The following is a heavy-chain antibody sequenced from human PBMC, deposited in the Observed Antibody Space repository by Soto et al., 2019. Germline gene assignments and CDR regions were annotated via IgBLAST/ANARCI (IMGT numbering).Heavy chain of an antibody. Sequence: QVQLQQWGAGLLKPSETLSLTCAVYGGSFSGYYWSWIRQPPGKGLEWIGEIHHSGSTQYNPSLKSRVTISVYTSKNQFSLKLSSVTAADTAVYYCARRPPGSWYSHWGQGTLVTVAS. CDR3: ARRPPGSWYSH. V-gene: IGHV4-34*01. J-gene: IGHJ4*02. D-gene: IGHD6-13*01. CDR1: GGSFSGYY. CDR2: IHHSGST.